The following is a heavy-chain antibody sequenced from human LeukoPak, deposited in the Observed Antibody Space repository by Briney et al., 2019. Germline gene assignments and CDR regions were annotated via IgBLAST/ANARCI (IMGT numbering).Heavy chain of an antibody. D-gene: IGHD6-13*01. J-gene: IGHJ5*02. Sequence: ASVKVSCKASGYTFTGYYMHWVRQAPGQGLEWMGWINPNSGGTNYAQKFQGRVTMTRDTSISTAYMELSRLRSDDTAVYYCARETAAAGSNWFEPWGQGTLVTVSS. CDR1: GYTFTGYY. CDR2: INPNSGGT. V-gene: IGHV1-2*02. CDR3: ARETAAAGSNWFEP.